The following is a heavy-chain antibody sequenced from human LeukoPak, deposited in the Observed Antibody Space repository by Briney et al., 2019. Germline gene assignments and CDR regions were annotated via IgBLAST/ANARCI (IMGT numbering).Heavy chain of an antibody. V-gene: IGHV1-2*04. CDR3: ARDYGSGSYSTNWFDP. CDR2: INPNSGGT. J-gene: IGHJ5*02. CDR1: GYTFTGYY. Sequence: ASVKVSCKASGYTFTGYYMHWVRQAPGQGREWVGWINPNSGGTNYAQKFQGWATMTRDTAISTGYMELSRLRSDDTAVYYCARDYGSGSYSTNWFDPWGQGTLVTVSS. D-gene: IGHD3-10*01.